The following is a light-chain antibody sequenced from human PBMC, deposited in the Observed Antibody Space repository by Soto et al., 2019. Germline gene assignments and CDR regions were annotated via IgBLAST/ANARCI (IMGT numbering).Light chain of an antibody. CDR3: QQSYSTTWT. V-gene: IGKV1-39*01. Sequence: PPSLSASVGDRVTITCRASQGIRNNLGWHQQKPGKAPKLLIYAASSLHSGVPSRFSGSGSETDFTLTISSLQPEDFATYSCQQSYSTTWTFGQGTKVDIK. CDR2: AAS. CDR1: QGIRNN. J-gene: IGKJ1*01.